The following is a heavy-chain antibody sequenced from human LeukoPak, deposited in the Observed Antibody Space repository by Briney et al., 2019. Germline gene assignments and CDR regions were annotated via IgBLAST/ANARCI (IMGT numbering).Heavy chain of an antibody. CDR2: ISSSSSYI. J-gene: IGHJ3*02. Sequence: GGSLRLFCAASGFTFSSYSMNWVRQAPGKGLEWVSSISSSSSYIYYADSVKGRFTISRDNAKNSLYLQMNSLRAEDTAVYYCARVSRGVVVAATGDAFDIWGQGTMVTVSS. CDR3: ARVSRGVVVAATGDAFDI. D-gene: IGHD2-15*01. CDR1: GFTFSSYS. V-gene: IGHV3-21*01.